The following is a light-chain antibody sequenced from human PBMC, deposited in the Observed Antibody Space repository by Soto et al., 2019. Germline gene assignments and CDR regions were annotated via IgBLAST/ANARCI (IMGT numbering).Light chain of an antibody. CDR3: SSYTGSNTLEV. CDR2: EVT. V-gene: IGLV2-14*03. Sequence: QSALTHPASVSGSPGQSISISCTGTSSDVGGYNYVSWYQQHPGKAPKLMIYEVTNRPSGVSNRFSGSKSGNTGSLTISGLQAEDEADYYCSSYTGSNTLEVFGTGTKVTVL. CDR1: SSDVGGYNY. J-gene: IGLJ1*01.